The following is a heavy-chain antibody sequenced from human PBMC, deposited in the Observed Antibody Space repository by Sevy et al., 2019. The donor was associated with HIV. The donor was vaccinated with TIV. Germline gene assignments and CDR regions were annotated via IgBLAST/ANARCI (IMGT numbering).Heavy chain of an antibody. D-gene: IGHD6-13*01. Sequence: GGSLRLSCVASGFSFSLYAMSWVRQAPGKGLEWVSAISGGGGSTYYADSVKGRFTISRDTSKNTLSLHMTSLRAEDTAVYYCAKEGTWYGRDYFDYWGQGTLVTVSS. V-gene: IGHV3-23*01. CDR3: AKEGTWYGRDYFDY. CDR2: ISGGGGST. J-gene: IGHJ4*02. CDR1: GFSFSLYA.